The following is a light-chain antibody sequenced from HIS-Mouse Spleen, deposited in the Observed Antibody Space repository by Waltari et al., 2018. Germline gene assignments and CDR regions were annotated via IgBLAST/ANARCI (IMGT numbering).Light chain of an antibody. J-gene: IGLJ2*01. V-gene: IGLV6-57*04. CDR2: EDN. CDR3: QAWDSSTV. Sequence: NFMLTQPHSVSESPGKTVTISCTRSSGSIASNYVQWYQQRPGSAPTTVIYEDNQRPSGIPERFSGSNSGNTATLTISGTQAMDEADYYCQAWDSSTVFGGGTKLTVL. CDR1: SGSIASNY.